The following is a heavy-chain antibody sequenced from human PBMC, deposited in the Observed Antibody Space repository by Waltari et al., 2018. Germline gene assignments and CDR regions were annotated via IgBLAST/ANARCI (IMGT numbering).Heavy chain of an antibody. CDR1: GGSLSGYY. CDR2: INHSGST. D-gene: IGHD3-22*01. CDR3: ALQATYYYDSSGYNQDDY. V-gene: IGHV4-34*01. Sequence: QVQLQQWGAGLLKPSETLSLTCAVYGGSLSGYYWSWIRQPPGKGLEWIGEINHSGSTNYNPSLKSRVTISVDTSKNQFSLKLSSVTAADTAVYYCALQATYYYDSSGYNQDDYWGQGTLVTVSS. J-gene: IGHJ4*02.